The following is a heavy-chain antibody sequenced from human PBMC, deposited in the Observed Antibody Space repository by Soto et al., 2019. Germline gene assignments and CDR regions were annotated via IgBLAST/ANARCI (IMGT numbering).Heavy chain of an antibody. CDR3: VRAGYSSGWYYFDY. Sequence: EVQLVESGGGLVQPGGSLRLSCAASGFTFNNYWMHWVRQAPGKGLVWVSRINSDGTITDYADSVKGRFTISRDNAKNTLSLQMNSLRAEDTAVYYCVRAGYSSGWYYFDYWGQGTLVTVSS. CDR1: GFTFNNYW. J-gene: IGHJ4*02. CDR2: INSDGTIT. V-gene: IGHV3-74*01. D-gene: IGHD6-19*01.